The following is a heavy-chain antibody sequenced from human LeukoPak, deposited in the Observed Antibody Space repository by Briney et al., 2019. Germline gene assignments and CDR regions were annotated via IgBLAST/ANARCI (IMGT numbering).Heavy chain of an antibody. CDR3: ARVSSTSSHFDN. D-gene: IGHD2-2*01. V-gene: IGHV3-20*04. J-gene: IGHJ5*02. CDR1: GFIFDDYV. CDR2: INWNGGST. Sequence: PGGSLRLSCAASGFIFDDYVMTWVRQAPGKGLEWVSSINWNGGSTGYADSVKGRFTISRDNAKSSLYLQMNSLKAEDTALYYCARVSSTSSHFDNWGQGTLVTVSS.